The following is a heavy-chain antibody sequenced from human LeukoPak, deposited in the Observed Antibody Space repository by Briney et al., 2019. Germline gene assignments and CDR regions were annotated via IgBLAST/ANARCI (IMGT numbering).Heavy chain of an antibody. D-gene: IGHD1-7*01. Sequence: GGSLRLSCAASGFTFSTYWMHWVRQGPGKGLVWVSRISSDGSSATYADSVKGRFPIPRDNPKNTLYLQMNSLRAGDTPVYYCSSRYHVELWGQGTLVSVSS. CDR1: GFTFSTYW. J-gene: IGHJ4*02. CDR3: SSRYHVEL. CDR2: ISSDGSSA. V-gene: IGHV3-74*01.